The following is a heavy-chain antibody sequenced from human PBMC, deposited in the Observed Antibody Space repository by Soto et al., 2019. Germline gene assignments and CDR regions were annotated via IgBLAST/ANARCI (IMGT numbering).Heavy chain of an antibody. CDR1: GGSISGSSSYY. CDR2: VYYSGNT. J-gene: IGHJ4*02. V-gene: IGHV4-39*01. CDR3: ARHPNSGWIGN. D-gene: IGHD5-12*01. Sequence: SETLSLTCSVSGGSISGSSSYYWAWIRQPPGKGLEWIGSVYYSGNTYYGPSLKSRVTLSVDTSKNQFSLKLSSVTAADTAVYYCARHPNSGWIGNWGQGILVTVSS.